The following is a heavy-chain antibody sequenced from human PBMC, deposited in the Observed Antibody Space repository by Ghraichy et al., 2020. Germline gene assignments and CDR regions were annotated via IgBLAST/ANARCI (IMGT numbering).Heavy chain of an antibody. J-gene: IGHJ3*02. CDR2: IKSKTDGGTT. V-gene: IGHV3-15*01. CDR3: TSRLPYYDFWSGYSNI. CDR1: GFTFSNAW. D-gene: IGHD3-3*01. Sequence: GGSLRLSCAASGFTFSNAWMSWVRQAPGKGLEWVGRIKSKTDGGTTDYAAPVKGRFTISRDDSKNTLYLQMNSLKTEDTAVYYCTSRLPYYDFWSGYSNIWGQGTMVTVSS.